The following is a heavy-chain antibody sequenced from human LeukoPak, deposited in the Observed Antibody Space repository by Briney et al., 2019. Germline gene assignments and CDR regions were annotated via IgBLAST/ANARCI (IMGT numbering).Heavy chain of an antibody. CDR2: IIPIFGTA. D-gene: IGHD2-2*01. J-gene: IGHJ4*02. V-gene: IGHV1-69*05. CDR1: GGTFSSYG. Sequence: LWASMKVSCKASGGTFSSYGISWVRQAPGQGLEWMGGIIPIFGTANYAQKLQGRVTMTTDTSTSTAYMELRNLRSDDTAVYYCARGSDENYWGYCSSTSCYYFDYWGQGTLVTVSS. CDR3: ARGSDENYWGYCSSTSCYYFDY.